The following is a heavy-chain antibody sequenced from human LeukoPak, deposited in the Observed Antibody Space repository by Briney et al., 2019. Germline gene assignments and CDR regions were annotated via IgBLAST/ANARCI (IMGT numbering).Heavy chain of an antibody. Sequence: SETLSLTCAVYGGSLSGYYWSWIRQPPGKGLEWIGEINHSGSTNYNPSLKSRVTISVDTSKNQFSLKLSSVTAADTAVYYCARAAGADEMYRWFDPWGQGTLVIVSS. CDR3: ARAAGADEMYRWFDP. CDR2: INHSGST. D-gene: IGHD6-13*01. V-gene: IGHV4-34*01. CDR1: GGSLSGYY. J-gene: IGHJ5*02.